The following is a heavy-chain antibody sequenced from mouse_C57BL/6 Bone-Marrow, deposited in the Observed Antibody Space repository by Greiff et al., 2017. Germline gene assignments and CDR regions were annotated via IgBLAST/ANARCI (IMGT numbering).Heavy chain of an antibody. D-gene: IGHD1-1*01. CDR3: ARDYYYGSSPCAY. CDR2: ISSGSSTL. CDR1: GFTFSDYG. V-gene: IGHV5-17*01. Sequence: DVKLVESGGGLVKPGGSLKLSCAASGFTFSDYGMHWVRQAPEKGLEWVAYISSGSSTLYYADTVKGRFTFSRDNAKNTLFLQMTSLGSEDTAMYYCARDYYYGSSPCAYWGQGTLVTVSA. J-gene: IGHJ3*01.